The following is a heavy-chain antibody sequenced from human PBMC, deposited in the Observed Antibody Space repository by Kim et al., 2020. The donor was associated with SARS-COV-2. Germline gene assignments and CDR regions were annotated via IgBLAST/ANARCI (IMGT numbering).Heavy chain of an antibody. CDR1: GYTFTGYY. J-gene: IGHJ4*01. CDR2: INPNTGGT. V-gene: IGHV1-2*06. Sequence: ASVKVSCKTSGYTFTGYYMHWVRQAPGQGPEWMGRINPNTGGTNYAQKFQGRVTMTRDTSISTAYMELTRLTSDDTAVYYCTSGFDVLTGYSKALYFDYW. D-gene: IGHD3-9*01. CDR3: TSGFDVLTGYSKALYFDY.